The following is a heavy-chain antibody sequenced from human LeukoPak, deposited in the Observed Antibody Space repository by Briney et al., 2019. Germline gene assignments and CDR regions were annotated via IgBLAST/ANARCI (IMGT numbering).Heavy chain of an antibody. Sequence: ASVKVSFKATGCTFSTYASHWVRQAPGQGLPWMGGIVAILGVANYEEAFQGRVTFNAYESTDIDYMELSRLRYEDTAVYFCARWTKMAAPFDHWGHGTRV. D-gene: IGHD5-24*01. V-gene: IGHV1-69*13. CDR2: IVAILGVA. CDR3: ARWTKMAAPFDH. CDR1: GCTFSTYA. J-gene: IGHJ4*01.